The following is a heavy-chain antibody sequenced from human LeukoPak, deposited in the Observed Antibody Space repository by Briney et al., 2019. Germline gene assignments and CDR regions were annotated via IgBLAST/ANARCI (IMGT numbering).Heavy chain of an antibody. V-gene: IGHV4-59*01. J-gene: IGHJ5*02. D-gene: IGHD6-13*01. Sequence: SETLSLTCTVSGGSISSYYWSWIRQPPGKGLEWIGYIYYSGSTNYNPSLKSRVTISVDTSKNQFSLKLSSVTAADTAVYYCARDVLRRGIASANWFDPWGQATLVTVSS. CDR3: ARDVLRRGIASANWFDP. CDR1: GGSISSYY. CDR2: IYYSGST.